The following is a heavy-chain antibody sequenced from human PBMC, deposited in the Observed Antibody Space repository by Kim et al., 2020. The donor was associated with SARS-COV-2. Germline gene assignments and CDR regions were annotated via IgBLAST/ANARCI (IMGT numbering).Heavy chain of an antibody. Sequence: TYSADSVKGRFNISRDNSKNTLYLQMNSLRAEDTAVYYCAKIQLSSSNAYWGQGTLVTVSS. D-gene: IGHD2-2*01. J-gene: IGHJ4*02. CDR3: AKIQLSSSNAY. V-gene: IGHV3-23*01. CDR2: T.